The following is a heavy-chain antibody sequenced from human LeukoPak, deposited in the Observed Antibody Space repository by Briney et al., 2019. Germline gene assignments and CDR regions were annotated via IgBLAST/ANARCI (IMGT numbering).Heavy chain of an antibody. CDR2: IGTAGNYI. CDR1: GFTFSDYT. Sequence: PGGSLRLSCAVSGFTFSDYTMNWVRQAPGKGLEWLSSIGTAGNYIFYADSVQGRFTISRDNANDSLYLEMKSLRVEDTATYYCATNLFCASASCLWGQGTLVTVSS. J-gene: IGHJ4*02. D-gene: IGHD2-2*01. V-gene: IGHV3-21*01. CDR3: ATNLFCASASCL.